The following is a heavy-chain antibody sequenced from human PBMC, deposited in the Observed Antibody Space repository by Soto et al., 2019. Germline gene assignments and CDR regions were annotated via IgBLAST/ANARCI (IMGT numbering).Heavy chain of an antibody. J-gene: IGHJ5*02. D-gene: IGHD3-22*01. CDR3: AKGSGYNPTYNWFDP. Sequence: EVQLLESGGGLVPPGGSLRLSCAASGFTFSSYAMSWVRQAPGKGLEWVSGISGSGGGTYYADSVKGRFTISRYNSRNTLYLQMNSLRAEDTAVYYCAKGSGYNPTYNWFDPWGQGTLVTVSS. V-gene: IGHV3-23*01. CDR1: GFTFSSYA. CDR2: ISGSGGGT.